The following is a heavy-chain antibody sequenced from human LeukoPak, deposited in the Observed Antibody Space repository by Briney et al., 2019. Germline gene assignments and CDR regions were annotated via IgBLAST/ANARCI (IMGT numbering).Heavy chain of an antibody. CDR1: GFTFSSYS. CDR3: AKSDTYRFDY. V-gene: IGHV3-48*02. D-gene: IGHD2-21*02. Sequence: GRSLRLSCAASGFTFSSYSMNWVRQAPGKGLEWLSYISSSSSIIYYADSVKGRFTISRDNAKNSLYLQMNSLRDEDTAVYYCAKSDTYRFDYWGQGTLVTVSS. CDR2: ISSSSSII. J-gene: IGHJ4*02.